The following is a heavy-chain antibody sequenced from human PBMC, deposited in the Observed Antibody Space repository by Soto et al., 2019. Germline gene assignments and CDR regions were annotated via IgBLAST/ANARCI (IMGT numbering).Heavy chain of an antibody. CDR1: GFTFSSYA. CDR2: ISGSGGNT. D-gene: IGHD2-21*02. V-gene: IGHV3-23*01. Sequence: EVQLLESGGGLVQPGGSLRLSCAASGFTFSSYAMSWVRQAPGKGLQWVSSISGSGGNTYYADSVKGRFTISRDSSKHTLYLQMNSLRAEDTALYYCARNCGGDCYHFDYWGQGTLVTVSS. CDR3: ARNCGGDCYHFDY. J-gene: IGHJ4*02.